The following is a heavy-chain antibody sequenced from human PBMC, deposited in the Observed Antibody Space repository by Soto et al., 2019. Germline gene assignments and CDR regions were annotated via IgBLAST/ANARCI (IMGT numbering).Heavy chain of an antibody. Sequence: GGSLRLSCAASGFTVSSNYMSWVRQAPGKGLEWVSVIYIGGSTYYADSVKGRFTISRDNSKNTLYLQMNSLRAEDTAVYYCATRVLQQLVYHYYGMDFWGQGTTVIGS. D-gene: IGHD6-13*01. CDR1: GFTVSSNY. CDR2: IYIGGST. J-gene: IGHJ6*02. CDR3: ATRVLQQLVYHYYGMDF. V-gene: IGHV3-53*01.